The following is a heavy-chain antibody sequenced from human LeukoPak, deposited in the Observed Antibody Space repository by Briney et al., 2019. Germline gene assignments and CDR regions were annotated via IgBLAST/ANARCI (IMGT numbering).Heavy chain of an antibody. J-gene: IGHJ4*02. D-gene: IGHD6-13*01. CDR2: INHSGST. CDR3: ARPGVAAAGIDY. Sequence: SETLSLTCAVYGGSFSGYYWSWIRQPPGKGLEWIGEINHSGSTNYNPSLKSRVTISVDTSKNQFSLKLSSVTAADTAVYHCARPGVAAAGIDYWGQGTLVTVSS. V-gene: IGHV4-34*01. CDR1: GGSFSGYY.